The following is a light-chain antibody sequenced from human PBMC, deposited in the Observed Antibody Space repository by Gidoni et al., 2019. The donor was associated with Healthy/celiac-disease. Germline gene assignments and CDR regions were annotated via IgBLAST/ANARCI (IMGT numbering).Light chain of an antibody. Sequence: DIVMTQSPDSLAVSLGERATINCKSSQSVLYSSNNKNYLAWYQQKPGQPPTLLIYWASTRESGVPDRFSGSGSGTDFTLTISSLQAEDVAVYYCQQYYSTPWTCGQGTKVEIK. CDR3: QQYYSTPWT. V-gene: IGKV4-1*01. J-gene: IGKJ1*01. CDR2: WAS. CDR1: QSVLYSSNNKNY.